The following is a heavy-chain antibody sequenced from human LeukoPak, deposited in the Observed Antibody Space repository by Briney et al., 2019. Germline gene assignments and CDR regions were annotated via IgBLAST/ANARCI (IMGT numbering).Heavy chain of an antibody. V-gene: IGHV3-48*03. J-gene: IGHJ4*02. D-gene: IGHD3-10*01. CDR2: ISSSGNTI. CDR1: GFTFSNYE. CDR3: RRWFPRWGIDY. Sequence: QPGGSLRLSCAASGFTFSNYEMNWVRQAPGKGLEWLSYISSSGNTIYYADSVKGRFTISRDNAKNSLYLQMNSLRAEDTAVYYCRRWFPRWGIDYWGQGTLVTVSS.